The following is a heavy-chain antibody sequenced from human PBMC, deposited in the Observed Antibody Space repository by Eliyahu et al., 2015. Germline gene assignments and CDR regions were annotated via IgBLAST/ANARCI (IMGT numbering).Heavy chain of an antibody. CDR1: GGSISSYX. Sequence: QVQLQESGPGLVKPSETLSLTXPXSGGSISSYXWSWIRQPPGKGLEWIGYIYYSGSTNYNPSLKSRVTISVDTSKNQFSLKLSSVTAADTAVYYCARGRYSGDYWGQGTLVTVSS. CDR3: ARGRYSGDY. D-gene: IGHD4-11*01. CDR2: IYYSGST. V-gene: IGHV4-59*01. J-gene: IGHJ4*02.